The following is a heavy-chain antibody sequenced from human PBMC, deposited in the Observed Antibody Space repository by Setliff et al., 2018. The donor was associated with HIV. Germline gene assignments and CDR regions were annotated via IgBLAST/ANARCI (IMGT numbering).Heavy chain of an antibody. Sequence: SQTLSLPCAVSGDSINSSSYYWGWIRQPPGKGLEWIASIYHNGNTYYNPSLKSRATTSVDASKNHLSLKVSSVTAADTALYFCARGGRGGLKFMADAFDIWGQGTVVTVSS. J-gene: IGHJ3*02. CDR1: GDSINSSSYY. D-gene: IGHD1-26*01. V-gene: IGHV4-39*02. CDR2: IYHNGNT. CDR3: ARGGRGGLKFMADAFDI.